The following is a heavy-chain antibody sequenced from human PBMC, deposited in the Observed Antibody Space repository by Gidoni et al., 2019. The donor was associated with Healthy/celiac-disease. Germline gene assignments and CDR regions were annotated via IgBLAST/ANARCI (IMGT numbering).Heavy chain of an antibody. J-gene: IGHJ4*02. V-gene: IGHV3-73*01. D-gene: IGHD2-15*01. CDR2: IRSKANSYAT. Sequence: EVQLVDPGGGLVQPGGPLKLSCAAPGFTFSGPAMHWLRQASGEGLGWVGRIRSKANSYATAYAASVKGRFTISRDDSKNTAYLQRNSLKTEDTAVYYCIVVVVAASDYWGQGTLVTVSS. CDR3: IVVVVAASDY. CDR1: GFTFSGPA.